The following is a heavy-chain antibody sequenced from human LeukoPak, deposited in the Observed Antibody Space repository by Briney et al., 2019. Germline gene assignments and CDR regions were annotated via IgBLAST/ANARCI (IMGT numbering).Heavy chain of an antibody. CDR1: GYNFSNCD. D-gene: IGHD4/OR15-4a*01. Sequence: ASVKVSCRASGYNFSNCDINWVRQAPGQELEWMGWISAYNGDTKYSQKFQGRVSMTTDTSTSTVYMELRNLTSDDTAVYYCARNWGANPSFDYWGQGTLVTVSS. CDR3: ARNWGANPSFDY. J-gene: IGHJ4*02. V-gene: IGHV1-18*01. CDR2: ISAYNGDT.